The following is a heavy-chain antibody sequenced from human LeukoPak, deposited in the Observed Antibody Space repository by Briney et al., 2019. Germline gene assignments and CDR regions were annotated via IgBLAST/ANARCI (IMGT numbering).Heavy chain of an antibody. CDR2: IFYTGTT. J-gene: IGHJ4*02. V-gene: IGHV4-59*08. Sequence: PSETLSLTCTVSGGSVGGYYWSWIRQSPGKGLEWIGYIFYTGTTLYSPSLRGRVTMSVDTSENQFSLKLSSVTAADTAMYYCARHDVVPVIRRGFDFWDQGTLVTVSS. D-gene: IGHD2-21*02. CDR3: ARHDVVPVIRRGFDF. CDR1: GGSVGGYY.